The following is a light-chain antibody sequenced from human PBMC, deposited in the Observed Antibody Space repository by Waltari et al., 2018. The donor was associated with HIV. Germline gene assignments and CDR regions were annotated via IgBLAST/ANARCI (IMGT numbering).Light chain of an antibody. CDR3: QQYYNSPLT. J-gene: IGKJ4*01. CDR1: QGISNF. V-gene: IGKV1-8*01. CDR2: AAS. Sequence: IQVTQSPSSLSAYTGETVNITCQASQGISNFLAWYQQKPGKAPKLLISAASTLQSGVPSRFSGSGSGTDFTLTISCLQSEDFATYYCQQYYNSPLTFGGGTKVDIK.